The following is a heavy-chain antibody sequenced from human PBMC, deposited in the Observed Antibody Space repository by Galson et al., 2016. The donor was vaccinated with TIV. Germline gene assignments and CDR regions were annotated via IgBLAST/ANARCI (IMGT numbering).Heavy chain of an antibody. CDR1: GFSVSDNY. CDR2: FSNSDYA. Sequence: SLRLSCAASGFSVSDNYINWVRQAPGKGLEWVSIFSNSDYANYADSVKGRFTISRDNAKNALYLEMDSLRAEDTALYYCARGGGSYYAVDSWGQGTLVTVSS. CDR3: ARGGGSYYAVDS. D-gene: IGHD1-26*01. J-gene: IGHJ4*02. V-gene: IGHV3-53*01.